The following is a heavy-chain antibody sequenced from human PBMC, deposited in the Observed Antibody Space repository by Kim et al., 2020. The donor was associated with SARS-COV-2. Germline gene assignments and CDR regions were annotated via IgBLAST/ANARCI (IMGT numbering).Heavy chain of an antibody. CDR1: GYTFTSYD. D-gene: IGHD3-3*01. Sequence: ASVKVSCKASGYTFTSYDINWVRQATGQGLEWMGWMNPNSGNTGYAQKFQGRVTMTRNTSISTAYMELSSLRSEDTAVYYCARGPPLRFGVESHYYYYMDVWGKGTTVTVSS. CDR3: ARGPPLRFGVESHYYYYMDV. J-gene: IGHJ6*03. CDR2: MNPNSGNT. V-gene: IGHV1-8*01.